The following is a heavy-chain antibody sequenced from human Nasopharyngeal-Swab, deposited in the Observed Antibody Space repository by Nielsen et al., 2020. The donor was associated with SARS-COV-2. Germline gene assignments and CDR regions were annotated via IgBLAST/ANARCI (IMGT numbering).Heavy chain of an antibody. Sequence: ASVKVSCEASGYTFTSYDINWVRQATGQGLEWMGWMNPNSGNTGYAQKFQGRVTVTRNTSISTAYMELSSLRSEDTAVYYCARCSGGSCRFDYWGQGTLVTVSS. CDR3: ARCSGGSCRFDY. J-gene: IGHJ4*02. CDR1: GYTFTSYD. V-gene: IGHV1-8*01. CDR2: MNPNSGNT. D-gene: IGHD2-15*01.